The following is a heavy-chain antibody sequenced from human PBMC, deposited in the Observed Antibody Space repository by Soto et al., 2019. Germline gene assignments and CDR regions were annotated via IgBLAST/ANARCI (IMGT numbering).Heavy chain of an antibody. CDR1: GGSIISYY. D-gene: IGHD4-4*01. J-gene: IGHJ4*02. CDR3: ARELPYYYDY. Sequence: PSETVSLTCTFSGGSIISYYWSWIRQPPGKGLEWIGYIYYSGSTNYNPSLKSRVTISVDTSKNQFSLKLSSVTAADTAVYYCARELPYYYDYWGQGTLVTVSS. CDR2: IYYSGST. V-gene: IGHV4-59*01.